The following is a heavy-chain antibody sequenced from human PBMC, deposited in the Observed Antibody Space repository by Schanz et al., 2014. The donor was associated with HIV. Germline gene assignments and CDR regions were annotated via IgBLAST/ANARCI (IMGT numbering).Heavy chain of an antibody. D-gene: IGHD4-4*01. CDR1: GGSISSGGHY. V-gene: IGHV4-31*03. Sequence: QVQLQESGPGLVKPSQTLSLTCTVAGGSISSGGHYWSWIRQHPAKGLEWIGYMYYSGSTYYNPSLKSRVEISVDKYKNQFSLKLSSVTAADTAVYYCARDIPRDTVTRYYGMDVWGQGTTVTVSS. CDR3: ARDIPRDTVTRYYGMDV. J-gene: IGHJ6*02. CDR2: MYYSGST.